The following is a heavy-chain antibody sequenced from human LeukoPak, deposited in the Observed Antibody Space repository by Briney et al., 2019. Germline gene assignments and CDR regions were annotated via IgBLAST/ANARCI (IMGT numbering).Heavy chain of an antibody. CDR3: ARDFDVEGILNDDY. CDR2: INHSGST. Sequence: SETLSLTCAVYGGSFSGYYWSWIRQPPGKGLEWIGEINHSGSTNYNPSLKSRVTISVDTSKNQFSVKLSSVTAADTAVYYCARDFDVEGILNDDYWGQGTLVTVSS. CDR1: GGSFSGYY. D-gene: IGHD1-1*01. V-gene: IGHV4-34*01. J-gene: IGHJ4*02.